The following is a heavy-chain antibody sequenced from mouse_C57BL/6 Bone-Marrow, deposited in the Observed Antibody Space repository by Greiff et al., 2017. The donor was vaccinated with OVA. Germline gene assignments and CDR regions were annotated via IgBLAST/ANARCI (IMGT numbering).Heavy chain of an antibody. Sequence: EVKLVESGGGLVKPGGSLKLSCAASGFTFSDYGMHWVRQAPEKGLEWVAYISSGSSTIYYADTVKGRFTISRDNAKNTLFLQMTSLRSEDTAMYYCARKALLWSRAMDYWGQGTSVTVSS. D-gene: IGHD2-10*01. CDR1: GFTFSDYG. CDR2: ISSGSSTI. CDR3: ARKALLWSRAMDY. V-gene: IGHV5-17*01. J-gene: IGHJ4*01.